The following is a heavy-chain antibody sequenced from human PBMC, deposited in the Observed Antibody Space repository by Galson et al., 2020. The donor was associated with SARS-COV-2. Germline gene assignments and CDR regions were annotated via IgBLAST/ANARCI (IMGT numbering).Heavy chain of an antibody. CDR3: AGVGTRDGYNSRYFDY. CDR1: GDSITSGTSY. Sequence: SETLSLSCTVSGDSITSGTSYWTCLRQHPEQGLVWLRYLYYSGTTHYNPSLKSRSTIAVDTYNDQFSLKLTSVTAADTALYYWAGVGTRDGYNSRYFDYWGQGTLVTVSS. D-gene: IGHD5-12*01. CDR2: LYYSGTT. J-gene: IGHJ4*02. V-gene: IGHV4-31*03.